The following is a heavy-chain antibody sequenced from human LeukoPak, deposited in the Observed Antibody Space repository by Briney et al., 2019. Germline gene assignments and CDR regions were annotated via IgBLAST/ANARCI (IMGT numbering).Heavy chain of an antibody. V-gene: IGHV3-74*01. J-gene: IGHJ4*02. CDR3: VRDGIGGSYFY. CDR2: INTDGSTT. CDR1: GFTFSSYW. Sequence: PGGSLRLSCAASGFTFSSYWMHWVRQAPGKGLVWVARINTDGSTTSYSESVKGRFTISRDNAKNTPYVLMNSLRAEDTAVYYCVRDGIGGSYFYWGQGTLVTVSS. D-gene: IGHD1-26*01.